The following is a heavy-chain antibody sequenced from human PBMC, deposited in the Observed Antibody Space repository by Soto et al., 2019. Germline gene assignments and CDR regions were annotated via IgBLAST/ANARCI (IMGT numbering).Heavy chain of an antibody. CDR3: ARKRVGGSNLFVP. Sequence: QVQLVQSGAEVKKPGASVKVSCKASGYTFTSYYMHWVRQAPGQGLEWMGTINPSGGSTSYAQKFQGIGTKTGDTSASTVYMELSSRRSEDTAVYYCARKRVGGSNLFVPWGQGTLVTVST. V-gene: IGHV1-46*01. D-gene: IGHD1-26*01. J-gene: IGHJ5*02. CDR1: GYTFTSYY. CDR2: INPSGGST.